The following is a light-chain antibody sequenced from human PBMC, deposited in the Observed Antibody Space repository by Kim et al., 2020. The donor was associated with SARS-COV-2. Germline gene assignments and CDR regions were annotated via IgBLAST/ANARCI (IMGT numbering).Light chain of an antibody. CDR2: GEN. CDR1: SLRTYY. V-gene: IGLV3-19*01. Sequence: VALGQTVRITCQGDSLRTYYAAWYQQRPGQAPTLVIYGENFRPSGIPDRFSVSRLGNTASLAITGAQAEDEADYYCNSRDTNGNHVFGTGTRSPS. CDR3: NSRDTNGNHV. J-gene: IGLJ1*01.